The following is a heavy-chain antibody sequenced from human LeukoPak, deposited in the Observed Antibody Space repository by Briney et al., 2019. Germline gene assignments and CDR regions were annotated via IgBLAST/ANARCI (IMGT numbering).Heavy chain of an antibody. J-gene: IGHJ4*02. CDR2: ISSSGSTI. CDR3: ARGYCTNGVCYRPYYFDY. Sequence: GGSLRLSCAASGFTFSSYEMNWVRQAPGKGLEWVSYISSSGSTIYYADSVKGRFTISRDNAKNSLYLQMNSLRAEDTAVYYCARGYCTNGVCYRPYYFDYWGQGTLVTVSS. D-gene: IGHD2-8*01. V-gene: IGHV3-48*03. CDR1: GFTFSSYE.